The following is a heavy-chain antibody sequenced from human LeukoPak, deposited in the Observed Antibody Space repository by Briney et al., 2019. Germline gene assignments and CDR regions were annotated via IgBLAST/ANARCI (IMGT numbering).Heavy chain of an antibody. CDR1: GGSFSGYY. D-gene: IGHD3-3*01. V-gene: IGHV4-34*01. J-gene: IGHJ6*03. Sequence: SETLSLTCAVYGGSFSGYYWSWIRQPPGKGLEWIGSIYYSGSTYYNPSLKSRVTISVDTSKNQFSLKLSSVTAADTAVYYCARDIRFLESNNMDVWGKGTTVTVSS. CDR2: IYYSGST. CDR3: ARDIRFLESNNMDV.